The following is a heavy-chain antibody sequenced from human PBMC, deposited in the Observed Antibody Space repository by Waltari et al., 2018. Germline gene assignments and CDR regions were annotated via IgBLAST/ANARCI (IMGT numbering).Heavy chain of an antibody. CDR3: ARDVDFRGFDY. J-gene: IGHJ4*02. Sequence: QLRLQESGPGLVKPSETLSLTCTVSGDSISTTTSYWGWIRQSPGKGLEWIGSVYHGGTTYYNPPLKGRVTISVDTSKNQFSLNLRSVTAAATAVYYCARDVDFRGFDYWSQGTLVTVSS. V-gene: IGHV4-39*07. CDR2: VYHGGTT. CDR1: GDSISTTTSY.